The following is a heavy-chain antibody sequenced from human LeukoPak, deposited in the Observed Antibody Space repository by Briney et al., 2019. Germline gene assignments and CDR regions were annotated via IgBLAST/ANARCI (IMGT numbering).Heavy chain of an antibody. CDR1: GITFSGYV. CDR3: AKDRGDIAGEWYFDY. V-gene: IGHV3-23*01. Sequence: GGSLRLSCAASGITFSGYVMSWVRQSPGEGPEWVSSISGRGDGTHYGDSVKGRFTISRDNSKNTLYLQMNSLRAEDTAVYYCAKDRGDIAGEWYFDYWGQGTLVTVSS. D-gene: IGHD6-13*01. J-gene: IGHJ4*02. CDR2: ISGRGDGT.